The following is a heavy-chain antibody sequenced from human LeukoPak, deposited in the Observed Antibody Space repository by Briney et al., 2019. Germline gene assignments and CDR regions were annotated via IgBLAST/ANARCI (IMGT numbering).Heavy chain of an antibody. CDR1: GFTVSSNY. J-gene: IGHJ5*02. D-gene: IGHD6-13*01. V-gene: IGHV3-66*01. CDR3: AREIAAAAPSLDP. CDR2: IYSGGST. Sequence: GGSLRLSCAASGFTVSSNYMSWVRQAPGKGLEWVSVIYSGGSTYYADSVKGRFTISRDNSKNTLYLQMNSLRAEDTAVYYCAREIAAAAPSLDPWGQGTLVTVSS.